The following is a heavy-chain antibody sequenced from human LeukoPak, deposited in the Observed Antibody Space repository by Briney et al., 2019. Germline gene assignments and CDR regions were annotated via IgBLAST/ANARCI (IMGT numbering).Heavy chain of an antibody. CDR1: GGYISSYY. CDR3: ASSRLPYSSGWYEGDY. V-gene: IGHV4-59*08. Sequence: SETLCLTCTVSGGYISSYYWSWIRQPPGKGLEWIGYIYYSGSTNYNPSLKSRVTISVDTSKNQFSLKLSSVTAADTAVYYCASSRLPYSSGWYEGDYWGQGTLVTVSS. D-gene: IGHD6-19*01. J-gene: IGHJ4*02. CDR2: IYYSGST.